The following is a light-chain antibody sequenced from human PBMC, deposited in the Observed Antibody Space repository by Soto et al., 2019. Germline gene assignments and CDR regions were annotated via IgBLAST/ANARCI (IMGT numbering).Light chain of an antibody. Sequence: IVLTQSPGTPSLSPGERATLSCRASQSVTSSYLAWYQQKPGQAPRLLIYGASSRATGIPDRFSGSGSGTDFTLTTSRLEPEDFALYYCQEYDTSPLTFAGGTEVDI. V-gene: IGKV3-20*01. CDR1: QSVTSSY. J-gene: IGKJ4*01. CDR3: QEYDTSPLT. CDR2: GAS.